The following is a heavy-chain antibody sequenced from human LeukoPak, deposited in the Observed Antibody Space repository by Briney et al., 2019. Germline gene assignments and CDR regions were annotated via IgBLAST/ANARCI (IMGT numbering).Heavy chain of an antibody. D-gene: IGHD2-21*01. V-gene: IGHV4-30-2*05. CDR2: IYHSGST. CDR1: GGSLSSGGYY. J-gene: IGHJ5*02. Sequence: SETLSLTCTVSGGSLSSGGYYWSWTRHPPGKGLEWIGYIYHSGSTYYNPSLKSRVTISVDTSKNQFSLKLSSVTAADTAVYYCARAWVVIAMAPFDPWGQGTLVTVSS. CDR3: ARAWVVIAMAPFDP.